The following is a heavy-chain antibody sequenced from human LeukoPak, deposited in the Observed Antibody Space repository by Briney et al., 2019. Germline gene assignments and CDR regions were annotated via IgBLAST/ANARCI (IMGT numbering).Heavy chain of an antibody. D-gene: IGHD2-21*01. CDR3: ARSRPRLGY. Sequence: PGGSLRLSCAASGFTFRSYEMNWVRQAPGKGLEWVSYISSSGSTIYYADSVKGRFTISRDNAKNSLYLQMNSLRAEDTAVYYCARSRPRLGYWGQGTLVTVSS. CDR2: ISSSGSTI. V-gene: IGHV3-48*03. CDR1: GFTFRSYE. J-gene: IGHJ4*02.